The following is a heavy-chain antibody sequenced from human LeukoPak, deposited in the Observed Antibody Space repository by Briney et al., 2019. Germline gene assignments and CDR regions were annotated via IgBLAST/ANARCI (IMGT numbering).Heavy chain of an antibody. CDR1: GFTFNTYV. D-gene: IGHD2-21*01. CDR3: ARWVVSGVRGAFDV. CDR2: IYYTGST. J-gene: IGHJ3*01. V-gene: IGHV4-59*12. Sequence: PGGSLRLSCAASGFTFNTYVMSWIRQPPGKGLEYIGTIYYTGSTYYNPSLKRRVTISIDTSKSQFSLKLNSVTAADTAVYFCARWVVSGVRGAFDVWGQGTMVPVS.